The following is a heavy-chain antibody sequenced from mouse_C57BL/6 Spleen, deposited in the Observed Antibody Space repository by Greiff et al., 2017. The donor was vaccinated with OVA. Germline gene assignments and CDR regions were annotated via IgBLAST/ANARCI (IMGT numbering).Heavy chain of an antibody. CDR3: ARWDYSNFSWFAY. J-gene: IGHJ3*01. V-gene: IGHV1-81*01. CDR1: GYTFTSYG. D-gene: IGHD2-5*01. CDR2: IYPRSGNT. Sequence: QVQLQQSGAELARPGASVKLSCKASGYTFTSYGISWVKQRTGQGLEWIGEIYPRSGNTYYNEKFKGKATLTADKSSSTAYMALRSLTSEDSAVYFCARWDYSNFSWFAYWGQGTLVTVSA.